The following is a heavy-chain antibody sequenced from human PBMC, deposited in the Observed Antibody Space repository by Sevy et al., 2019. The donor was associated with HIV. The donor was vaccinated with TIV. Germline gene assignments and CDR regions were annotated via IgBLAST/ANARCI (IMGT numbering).Heavy chain of an antibody. J-gene: IGHJ5*02. CDR3: ARDLSRGWSGFDP. CDR2: IYYSGST. D-gene: IGHD3-3*01. V-gene: IGHV4-59*01. Sequence: SETLSLTCTVSGGSISSYYWSWIRQPPGKGLEWIGYIYYSGSTNYNPSLKSRVTISVDTSKNQFSLKLSSMTAADTAVYYCARDLSRGWSGFDPWGQGTLVTVSS. CDR1: GGSISSYY.